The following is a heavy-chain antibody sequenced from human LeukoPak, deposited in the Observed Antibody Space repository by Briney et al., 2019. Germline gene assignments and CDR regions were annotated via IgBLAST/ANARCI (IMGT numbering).Heavy chain of an antibody. CDR1: GFTFSSYS. CDR3: ARGDSSSSLFFDY. J-gene: IGHJ4*02. D-gene: IGHD6-13*01. CDR2: ISSSSSYI. Sequence: GGSLRLSFAASGFTFSSYSMNWVRQAPGKGLEWVSSISSSSSYIYYADSVKGRFTISRDNAKNSLYLQMNSLRAEDTAVYYCARGDSSSSLFFDYWGQGTLVTVSS. V-gene: IGHV3-21*01.